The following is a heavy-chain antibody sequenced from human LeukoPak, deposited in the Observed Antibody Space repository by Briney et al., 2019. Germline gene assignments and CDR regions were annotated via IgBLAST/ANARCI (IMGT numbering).Heavy chain of an antibody. CDR2: ISRSSSYI. D-gene: IGHD3-22*01. V-gene: IGHV3-21*01. CDR1: GFTSSSYS. Sequence: KTGGSLRLSCAASGFTSSSYSMNWVRQAPGKGLEWVSSISRSSSYIYYADSVKGRFTISRDNAKNSLYLHMNSLRAEDTAVYYCARGEYFYDSSGYYWDWGQGTLVTVSS. J-gene: IGHJ4*02. CDR3: ARGEYFYDSSGYYWD.